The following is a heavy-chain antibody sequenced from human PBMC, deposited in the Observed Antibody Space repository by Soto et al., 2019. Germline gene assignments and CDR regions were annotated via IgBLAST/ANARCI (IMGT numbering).Heavy chain of an antibody. J-gene: IGHJ6*02. Sequence: GGSLILSCAASGFTFSSYEMNWVRQAPGKGLEWVSYISSSGSTIYYADSVKGRFTISRDNPKNSLYLQMNSLRAEDTAVYYCAKGPARRGAYYYYGMDGWGQGNTVTVYS. CDR2: ISSSGSTI. V-gene: IGHV3-48*03. D-gene: IGHD3-10*01. CDR1: GFTFSSYE. CDR3: AKGPARRGAYYYYGMDG.